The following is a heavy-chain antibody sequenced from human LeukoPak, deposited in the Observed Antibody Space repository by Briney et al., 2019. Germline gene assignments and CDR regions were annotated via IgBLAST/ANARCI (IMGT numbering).Heavy chain of an antibody. D-gene: IGHD4-17*01. CDR1: GFTFSSYA. V-gene: IGHV3-23*01. CDR3: AKAFTVTRVYNCLDP. CDR2: ISASGGST. J-gene: IGHJ5*02. Sequence: GGSLRLSCAASGFTFSSYAMSWVRQAPGKGLEWVSGISASGGSTYYADSVKGRFTISRDNLKNTLYLQMNSLRAEDTAVYYCAKAFTVTRVYNCLDPWGQGTLVTVSS.